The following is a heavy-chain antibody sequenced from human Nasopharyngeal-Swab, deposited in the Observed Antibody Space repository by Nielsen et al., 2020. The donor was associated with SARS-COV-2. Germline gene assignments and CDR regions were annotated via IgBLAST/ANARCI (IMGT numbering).Heavy chain of an antibody. D-gene: IGHD3-22*01. CDR2: IGTAGDT. CDR1: GFTFSSYD. V-gene: IGHV3-13*01. J-gene: IGHJ4*02. CDR3: AREGTTYYYDSSGYYSEYYFDY. Sequence: GGSLRLSCAASGFTFSSYDMHWVRQATGKGLEWVSAIGTAGDTYYPGSVKGRFTISRENAKNSLYLQMNSLRAGDTAVYYCAREGTTYYYDSSGYYSEYYFDYWGQGTLVTVSS.